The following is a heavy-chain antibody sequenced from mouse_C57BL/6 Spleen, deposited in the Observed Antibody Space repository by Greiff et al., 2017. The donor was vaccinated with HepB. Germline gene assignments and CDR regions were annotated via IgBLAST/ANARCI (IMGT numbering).Heavy chain of an antibody. CDR2: IYPSDSET. V-gene: IGHV1-61*01. CDR1: GYTFTSYW. D-gene: IGHD1-1*01. J-gene: IGHJ3*01. CDR3: ARQETNYYGSSSGFAY. Sequence: QVQLQQSGAELVRPGSSVKLSCKASGYTFTSYWMDWVKQRPGQGLEWIGNIYPSDSETHYNQKFKDKATLTVDKSSSTAYMQLSSLTSEDSAVYYCARQETNYYGSSSGFAYWGQGTLVTVSA.